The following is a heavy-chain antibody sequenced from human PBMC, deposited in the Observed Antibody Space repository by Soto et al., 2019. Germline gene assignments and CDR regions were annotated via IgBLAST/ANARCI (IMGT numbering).Heavy chain of an antibody. V-gene: IGHV3-30*19. Sequence: GGSLRLSCAASGFTFSSYGMHWVRQAPGKGLEWVAVIWYDGSNKYYADSVKGRFTISRDNSKNTLYLQMNSLRAEDTAVYYCARERIAANNWFDPWGQGTLVTVSS. CDR2: IWYDGSNK. CDR1: GFTFSSYG. CDR3: ARERIAANNWFDP. J-gene: IGHJ5*02. D-gene: IGHD6-13*01.